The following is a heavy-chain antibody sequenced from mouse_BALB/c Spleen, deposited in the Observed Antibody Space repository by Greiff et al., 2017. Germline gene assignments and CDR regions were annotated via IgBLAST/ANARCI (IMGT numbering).Heavy chain of an antibody. CDR3: ERESYVYGDYLDN. CDR2: ISSGSSTI. V-gene: IGHV5-17*02. J-gene: IGHJ2*01. D-gene: IGHD2-2*01. Sequence: EVKLVESGGGLVQPGGSRKLSCAASGFTFSSFGMHWVRQAPEKGLEWVAYISSGSSTIYYADTVKGRFTISRDNPKNTLFLQMTSLRSEDTPMYYCERESYVYGDYLDNWGQGTTLTVSS. CDR1: GFTFSSFG.